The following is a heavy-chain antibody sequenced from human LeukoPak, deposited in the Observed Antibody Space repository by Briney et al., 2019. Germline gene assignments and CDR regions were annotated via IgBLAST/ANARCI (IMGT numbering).Heavy chain of an antibody. CDR2: IYHSGST. Sequence: TSETLSLTCAVPGGSISSSNWWSWVRQPPGKGLEWIGEIYHSGSTNYNPSLKSRVTISVDKSKNQCTLKLSSVTAAETAVDYCARGGVVVPAAPLDYWGQGTLVTVSS. V-gene: IGHV4-4*02. J-gene: IGHJ4*02. CDR1: GGSISSSNW. D-gene: IGHD2-2*01. CDR3: ARGGVVVPAAPLDY.